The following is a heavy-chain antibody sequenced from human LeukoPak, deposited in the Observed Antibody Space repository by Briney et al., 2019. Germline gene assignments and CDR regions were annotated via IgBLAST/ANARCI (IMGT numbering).Heavy chain of an antibody. J-gene: IGHJ4*02. Sequence: GGSLRLSCAASGFTFSSYAMHWVRQAPGKGLEWVAVISYDGSNKYYADSVKGRFTISRDNSKNTLYVQMNSLRAEDTAIYYCARRGGTVATIGDDFDYWGQGTVVTVSS. V-gene: IGHV3-30*04. CDR2: ISYDGSNK. D-gene: IGHD5-12*01. CDR1: GFTFSSYA. CDR3: ARRGGTVATIGDDFDY.